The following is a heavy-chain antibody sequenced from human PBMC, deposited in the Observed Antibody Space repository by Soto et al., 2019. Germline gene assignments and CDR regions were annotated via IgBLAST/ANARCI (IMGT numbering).Heavy chain of an antibody. J-gene: IGHJ5*02. D-gene: IGHD3-10*01. CDR2: IIPSLNMA. V-gene: IGHV1-69*02. Sequence: QVQLVQSGAEVRKPGSSVRVSCRTSGDTFTSYTINWVRQAPGQGLEWMGRIIPSLNMANYAQKFQGSVTFTADKCTSTASLYLSRLRSGGTAVYFCATGRVPRFFETWGQGTPVTVSS. CDR1: GDTFTSYT. CDR3: ATGRVPRFFET.